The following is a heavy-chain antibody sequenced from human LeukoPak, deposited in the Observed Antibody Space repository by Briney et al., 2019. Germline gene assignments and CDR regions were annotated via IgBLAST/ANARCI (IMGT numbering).Heavy chain of an antibody. Sequence: ASVKVSCKASGYSFTSYYIHWVRQAPGQGLERMGIINCGSGSTTYAQKFQGRVTLTRETSTSTVYMELSSLRSEDTAVYYCARDDYYDSSATRYWGQGTLVTVSS. D-gene: IGHD3-22*01. CDR3: ARDDYYDSSATRY. J-gene: IGHJ4*02. CDR2: INCGSGST. CDR1: GYSFTSYY. V-gene: IGHV1-46*01.